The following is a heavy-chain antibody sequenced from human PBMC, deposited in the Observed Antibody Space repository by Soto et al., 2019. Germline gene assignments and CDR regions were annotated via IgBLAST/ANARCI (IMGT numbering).Heavy chain of an antibody. CDR1: GFTLSSYW. CDR3: AREALGWFDP. CDR2: IKQDGSEK. V-gene: IGHV3-7*01. J-gene: IGHJ5*02. D-gene: IGHD3-3*02. Sequence: GGYLRVSCAASGFTLSSYWMSWVRQAPGKGLEWVANIKQDGSEKYYVDSVKGRFTISRDNAKNSLYLQMNSLRAEDTAVYYCAREALGWFDPLCQGP.